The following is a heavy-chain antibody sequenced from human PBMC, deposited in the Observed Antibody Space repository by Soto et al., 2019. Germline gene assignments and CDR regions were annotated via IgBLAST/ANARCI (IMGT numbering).Heavy chain of an antibody. CDR1: GGSISSSNW. CDR2: IYHSGST. D-gene: IGHD3-3*01. CDR3: ARAGVRFGFKSNWFDP. Sequence: QVQLQESGPGLVKPSGTLSLTCAVSGGSISSSNWWSWVRQPPGKGLEWIGEIYHSGSTNYNPSLKRRVTISVDKSKNQFSLKLSSVTAADTAVYYCARAGVRFGFKSNWFDPWGQGTLVTVSS. V-gene: IGHV4-4*02. J-gene: IGHJ5*02.